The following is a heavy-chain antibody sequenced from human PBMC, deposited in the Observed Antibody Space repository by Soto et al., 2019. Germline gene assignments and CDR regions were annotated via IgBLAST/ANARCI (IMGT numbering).Heavy chain of an antibody. V-gene: IGHV1-18*01. J-gene: IGHJ3*02. CDR3: VRYYEPFDS. D-gene: IGHD3-3*01. CDR1: GYTFTSSG. CDR2: VSANNGNT. Sequence: QVQLVQSGAEVKKPGASVKVSCKASGYTFTSSGISWLRQAPGQGIEWMGWVSANNGNTNYAQKFQGRVTMTTDISTTTAYMELRSLRSDDTAVYYCVRYYEPFDSWGQGTLVTVSS.